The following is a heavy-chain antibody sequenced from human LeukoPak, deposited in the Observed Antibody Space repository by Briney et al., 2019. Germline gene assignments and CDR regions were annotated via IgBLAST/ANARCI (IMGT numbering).Heavy chain of an antibody. CDR3: ARHYYDAKAFDV. D-gene: IGHD3-22*01. Sequence: PGESLRLSCAASGFTVSNNYMTWVRQAPGKGLEWVSVIYSGGSTYYADSVKGRFTASRQVSKNTLFLQMNSLRPEDTAVYYCARHYYDAKAFDVWGQGPMVTVSS. J-gene: IGHJ3*01. CDR1: GFTVSNNY. V-gene: IGHV3-53*01. CDR2: IYSGGST.